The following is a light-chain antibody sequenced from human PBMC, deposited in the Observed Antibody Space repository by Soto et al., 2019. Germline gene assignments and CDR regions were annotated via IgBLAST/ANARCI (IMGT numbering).Light chain of an antibody. CDR1: QSISSW. CDR2: KAS. J-gene: IGKJ5*01. CDR3: QQLNSYPIT. V-gene: IGKV1-5*03. Sequence: IHMTQSPSTLSGSVGDRVTITCRASQSISSWLAWYQQKPGKAPKLLIYKASSLESGVPSRFSGSGSGTDFTLTISSLQPEDFATYYCQQLNSYPITFGQGTRLEIK.